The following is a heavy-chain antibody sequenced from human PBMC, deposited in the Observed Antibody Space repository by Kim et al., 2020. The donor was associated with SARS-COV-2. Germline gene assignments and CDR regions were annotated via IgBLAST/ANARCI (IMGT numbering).Heavy chain of an antibody. CDR3: AKDIGGSYNDYYYGMDV. Sequence: GGSLRLSCAASGFTFDDYAMHWVRQAPGKGLEWVSGISWNSGSIGYADSVKGRFTISRDNAKNSLYLQMNSLRAEDTALYYCAKDIGGSYNDYYYGMDVWGQGTTVTVSS. J-gene: IGHJ6*02. CDR1: GFTFDDYA. CDR2: ISWNSGSI. D-gene: IGHD1-26*01. V-gene: IGHV3-9*01.